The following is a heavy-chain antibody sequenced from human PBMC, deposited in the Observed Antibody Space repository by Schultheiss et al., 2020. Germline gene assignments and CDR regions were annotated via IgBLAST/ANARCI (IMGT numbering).Heavy chain of an antibody. J-gene: IGHJ4*02. Sequence: GGSLRLSCAASGFTFSSYGMHWVRQAPVKGLEWVAVISYDGSNKYYADSVKGRFTISRDNSKNTLYLQMNSLRAEDTAVYYCAKRGNEADTSKYYFDYWGQGTLVNVSS. V-gene: IGHV3-30*18. CDR1: GFTFSSYG. D-gene: IGHD2-2*01. CDR2: ISYDGSNK. CDR3: AKRGNEADTSKYYFDY.